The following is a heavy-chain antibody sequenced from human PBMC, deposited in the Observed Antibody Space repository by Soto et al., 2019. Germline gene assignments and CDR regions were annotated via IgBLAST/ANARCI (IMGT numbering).Heavy chain of an antibody. J-gene: IGHJ5*02. CDR2: MEPSTGRT. CDR3: ARVERSGSLLGWFDP. CDR1: GYSFTSLD. Sequence: QVQLVQSGAEVREPGASVKVSCKASGYSFTSLDINWVRQTAGQGLEWMGWMEPSTGRTGYAQKFQGRVTMTRDTSINTAYMELSSLRSEDTAVYYCARVERSGSLLGWFDPWGQGTLVTVSS. V-gene: IGHV1-8*01. D-gene: IGHD3-10*01.